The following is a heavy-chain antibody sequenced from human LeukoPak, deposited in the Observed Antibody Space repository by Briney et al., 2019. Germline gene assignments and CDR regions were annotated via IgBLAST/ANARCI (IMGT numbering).Heavy chain of an antibody. J-gene: IGHJ3*02. CDR3: ARDPGCSSTSCKNDAFDI. CDR2: ISSSSSI. V-gene: IGHV3-48*01. D-gene: IGHD2-2*01. Sequence: GGSLRLSCAASGFTFSSYSMNWVRQAPGKGLEWVSSISSSSSIYYADSVKGRFTISRDNAKNSLYLQMNSLRAEDTAVYYCARDPGCSSTSCKNDAFDIWGQGTMVTVSS. CDR1: GFTFSSYS.